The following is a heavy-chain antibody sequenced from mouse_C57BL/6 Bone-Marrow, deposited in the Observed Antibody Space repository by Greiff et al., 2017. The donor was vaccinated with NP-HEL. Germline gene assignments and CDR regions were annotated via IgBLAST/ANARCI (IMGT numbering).Heavy chain of an antibody. D-gene: IGHD2-2*01. CDR1: GYTFTDYY. J-gene: IGHJ2*01. Sequence: VQLQQSGPVLVKPGASVKMSCKASGYTFTDYYMNWVKQSHGKSLEWIGVINPYNGGTSYNQKFKGKATLTVDKSSSTAYMELNSLTSEDSAVYYCARWVGYDNYFDYWGQGTTLTVSS. V-gene: IGHV1-19*01. CDR2: INPYNGGT. CDR3: ARWVGYDNYFDY.